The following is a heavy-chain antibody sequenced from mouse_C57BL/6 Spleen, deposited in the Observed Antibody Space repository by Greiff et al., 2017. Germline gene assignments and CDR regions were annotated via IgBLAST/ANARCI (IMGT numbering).Heavy chain of an antibody. CDR3: ARRELGYYAMDY. V-gene: IGHV1-54*01. CDR2: INPGSGGT. D-gene: IGHD4-1*01. Sequence: QVQLKESGAELVRPGTSVKVSCKASGYAFTNYLIEWVKQRPGQGLEWIGVINPGSGGTNYNEKFKGKATLTADKSSSTAYMQLSSLTSEDSAVYFCARRELGYYAMDYWGQGTSVTVSS. J-gene: IGHJ4*01. CDR1: GYAFTNYL.